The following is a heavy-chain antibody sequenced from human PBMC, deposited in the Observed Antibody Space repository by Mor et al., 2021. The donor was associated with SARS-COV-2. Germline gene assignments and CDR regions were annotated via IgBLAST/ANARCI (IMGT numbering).Heavy chain of an antibody. D-gene: IGHD2-15*01. CDR2: SGSTI. J-gene: IGHJ3*02. Sequence: SGSTIHYADSVKGRFTISRDNGKNSLYLQMNSLRDEDTAVYYCARDMYCSGGSCYTGAFDIWGQGT. CDR3: ARDMYCSGGSCYTGAFDI. V-gene: IGHV3-48*02.